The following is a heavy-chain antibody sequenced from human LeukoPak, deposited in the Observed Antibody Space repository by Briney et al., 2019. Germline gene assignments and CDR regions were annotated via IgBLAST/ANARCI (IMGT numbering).Heavy chain of an antibody. V-gene: IGHV3-23*01. CDR1: GFTFSSYA. CDR2: ISGSDDRT. CDR3: AKQGYTSSWLYFDY. J-gene: IGHJ4*02. D-gene: IGHD6-13*01. Sequence: PGGSLRLSCAASGFTFSSYAMSWVRQAPGKGLEWVSVISGSDDRTYYADSVKGRFTISRDNSKNTVYLQLNSLRAEDTAVYYCAKQGYTSSWLYFDYWGQGTLVTVSS.